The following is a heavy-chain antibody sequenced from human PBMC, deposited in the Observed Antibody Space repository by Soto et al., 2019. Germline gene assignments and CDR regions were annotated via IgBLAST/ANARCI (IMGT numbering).Heavy chain of an antibody. CDR1: GGSISSSSYY. V-gene: IGHV4-39*01. CDR3: AGTAGGPRDLTPWFDP. Sequence: SETLSLTCTVSGGSISSSSYYWGWIRQPPGKGLEWIGSIYYSGSTYYNPSLKSRVTISVDTSKNQFSLKLSSVTAADTAVYYCAGTAGGPRDLTPWFDPWGQGTLVTVSS. CDR2: IYYSGST. D-gene: IGHD7-27*01. J-gene: IGHJ5*02.